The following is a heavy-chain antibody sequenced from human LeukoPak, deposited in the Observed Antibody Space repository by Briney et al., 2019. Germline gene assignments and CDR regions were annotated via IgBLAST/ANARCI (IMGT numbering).Heavy chain of an antibody. CDR3: APYNSFDY. D-gene: IGHD5-24*01. Sequence: KSGGSLRLSCAASGFTFSSYSMNWVRQAPGKGLEWVSSISSSSSYIYYADSVKGRFTISRDNAENSLYPQMNSLRAEDTAVYYCAPYNSFDYWGQGTLVTVSS. CDR2: ISSSSSYI. V-gene: IGHV3-21*01. J-gene: IGHJ4*02. CDR1: GFTFSSYS.